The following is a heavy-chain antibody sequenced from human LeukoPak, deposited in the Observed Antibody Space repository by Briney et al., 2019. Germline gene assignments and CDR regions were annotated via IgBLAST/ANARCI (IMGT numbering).Heavy chain of an antibody. CDR1: GYTFTGYY. V-gene: IGHV1-2*02. D-gene: IGHD3-9*01. CDR2: INPNSGGT. CDR3: ARERNYDILTGYDDAFDI. J-gene: IGHJ3*02. Sequence: ASVKVSCKASGYTFTGYYMHWVRQAPGQGLEWMGWINPNSGGTNYAQKFQGRVTMTRDTSISTAYMELSRLRSDDTAVYYCARERNYDILTGYDDAFDIWGQGTMVTVSS.